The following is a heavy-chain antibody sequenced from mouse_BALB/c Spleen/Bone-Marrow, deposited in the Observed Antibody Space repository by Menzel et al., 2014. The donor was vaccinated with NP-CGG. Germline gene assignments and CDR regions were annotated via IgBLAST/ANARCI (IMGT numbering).Heavy chain of an antibody. CDR1: GYTFTDYY. D-gene: IGHD2-1*01. Sequence: EVQLQQSGPELVKPGASVKMSCKASGYTFTDYYMDWVKQSHGESFEWIGRVNPYSGGTSYNQKFKGKATLTVDKSSSTAYMELNSLTSEGSAVYYCARGIYYGNYFDYWGQGTTLTVSS. CDR2: VNPYSGGT. CDR3: ARGIYYGNYFDY. V-gene: IGHV1-19*01. J-gene: IGHJ2*01.